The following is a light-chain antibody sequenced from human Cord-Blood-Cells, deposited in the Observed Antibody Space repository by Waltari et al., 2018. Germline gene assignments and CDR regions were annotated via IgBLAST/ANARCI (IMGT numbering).Light chain of an antibody. CDR1: QSVSSY. Sequence: EIVLTQSPATLSLSPGERATLSCRASQSVSSYLAWYQQKPGQAPRLLIYDASNTATGIPARFSGSGSGTDFTLTISILEPEDFAVYYCQQRSNWYTFGQGTKLEIK. V-gene: IGKV3-11*01. J-gene: IGKJ2*01. CDR3: QQRSNWYT. CDR2: DAS.